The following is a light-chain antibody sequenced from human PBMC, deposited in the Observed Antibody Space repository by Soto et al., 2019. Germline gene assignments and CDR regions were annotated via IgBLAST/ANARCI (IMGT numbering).Light chain of an antibody. V-gene: IGLV1-40*01. CDR2: GNN. CDR1: TSNIGAGYD. J-gene: IGLJ1*01. CDR3: QSYASSLSANVV. Sequence: QSVLTQPPSVSGAPGQRVTISCTGSTSNIGAGYDVHWYQQFPGKAPKLLIYGNNNRPSGVPDRFSGSKSGTAASLTITGLRADDEADYYCQSYASSLSANVVSGTATKVTVL.